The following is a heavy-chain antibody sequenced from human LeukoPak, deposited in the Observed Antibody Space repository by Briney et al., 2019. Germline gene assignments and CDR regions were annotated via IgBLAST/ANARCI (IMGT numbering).Heavy chain of an antibody. CDR3: AKDPNGDYVGAFDM. CDR1: GVTFSSYA. J-gene: IGHJ3*02. CDR2: IHGGGSRT. V-gene: IGHV3-23*01. D-gene: IGHD4-17*01. Sequence: PGGSLRLSCTASGVTFSSYAMTWVRQAPGKGLEWVSSIHGGGSRTYYADSVKGRFTISRDNSKNTLFLQMNSLRGDDTAVYHCAKDPNGDYVGAFDMWGPGTMVTVSS.